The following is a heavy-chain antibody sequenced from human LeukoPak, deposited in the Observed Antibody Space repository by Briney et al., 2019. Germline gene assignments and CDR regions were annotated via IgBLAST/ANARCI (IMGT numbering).Heavy chain of an antibody. V-gene: IGHV1-2*02. Sequence: ASVKVSCKASGYTFTTYYMHWVRQAPGQGLEWMGWINPNSGGTNYAQKFQGRVTMTRDTSISTAYMELSRLRSDDTAVYYCARANKQWLEGWFDPWGQGTLVTVSS. J-gene: IGHJ5*02. CDR1: GYTFTTYY. CDR3: ARANKQWLEGWFDP. CDR2: INPNSGGT. D-gene: IGHD6-19*01.